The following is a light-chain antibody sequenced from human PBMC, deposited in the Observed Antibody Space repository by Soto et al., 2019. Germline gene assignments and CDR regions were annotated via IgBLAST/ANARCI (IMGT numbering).Light chain of an antibody. V-gene: IGKV3-20*01. J-gene: IGKJ1*01. CDR3: QQYGSSPSWT. CDR2: GAS. CDR1: QSVSSSY. Sequence: EIVLTQSPGTLSLSPGERATLSCRASQSVSSSYLAWYQQKPGQAPRLLIYGASSRATGIPDRFSGSGSVTDFTLTIIRMETEDVAVYYCQQYGSSPSWTFGQGTKVEIK.